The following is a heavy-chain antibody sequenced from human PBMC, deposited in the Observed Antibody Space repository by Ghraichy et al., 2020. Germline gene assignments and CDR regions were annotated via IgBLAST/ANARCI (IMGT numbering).Heavy chain of an antibody. J-gene: IGHJ6*02. Sequence: SETLSLTCAVYGGSFSGYYWSWIRQPPGKGLEWIGEINHSGSTNYNPSLKSRVTISVDTSKNQFSLKLSSVTAADTAVYYCARVVAAAAGIRGPYYYYYGMDVWGQGTTVTVSS. V-gene: IGHV4-34*01. CDR2: INHSGST. D-gene: IGHD6-13*01. CDR1: GGSFSGYY. CDR3: ARVVAAAAGIRGPYYYYYGMDV.